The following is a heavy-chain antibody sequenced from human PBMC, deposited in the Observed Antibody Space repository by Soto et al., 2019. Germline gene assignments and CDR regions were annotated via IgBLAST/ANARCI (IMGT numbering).Heavy chain of an antibody. CDR3: VRGKEAGVWFDP. D-gene: IGHD3-10*01. V-gene: IGHV1-69*13. Sequence: SVNVSCKASGGTFSSYAISWVRQAPGQRLEWMGGIIRIIGYTKYAQKFQGRVTITSDASAKTAYMELSSLQSEDTAVYYCVRGKEAGVWFDPWGQGTLVTVSS. J-gene: IGHJ5*02. CDR2: IIRIIGYT. CDR1: GGTFSSYA.